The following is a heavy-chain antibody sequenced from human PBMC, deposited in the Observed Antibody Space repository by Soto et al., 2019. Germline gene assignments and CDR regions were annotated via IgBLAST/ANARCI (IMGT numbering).Heavy chain of an antibody. CDR2: IYPSDSDA. CDR3: ARQGGYGYGY. Sequence: GDSLKISCKGSGYSFTSYWIAWVRQMPGKGLEWMGIIYPSDSDARYSPSFQGQVTISVDKSTSTAYLQWSSLKAADTAMYYCARQGGYGYGYWGQGTLVNVSS. D-gene: IGHD5-18*01. J-gene: IGHJ4*02. V-gene: IGHV5-51*01. CDR1: GYSFTSYW.